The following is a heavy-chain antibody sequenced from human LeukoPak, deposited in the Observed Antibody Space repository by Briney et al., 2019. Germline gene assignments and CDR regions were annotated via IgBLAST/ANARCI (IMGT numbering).Heavy chain of an antibody. V-gene: IGHV3-48*03. J-gene: IGHJ4*02. CDR3: ARDWVGAAREPSFDY. D-gene: IGHD1-26*01. CDR2: ISSSGNTV. CDR1: GFTFSSYE. Sequence: PGGSLRLSCAASGFTFSSYEMNWVRQAPGKGLEWVSYISSSGNTVYYADSVKGQFTISRDNAKNSLYLQMNSLRAEDTAVYYCARDWVGAAREPSFDYWGQGTLVTVSS.